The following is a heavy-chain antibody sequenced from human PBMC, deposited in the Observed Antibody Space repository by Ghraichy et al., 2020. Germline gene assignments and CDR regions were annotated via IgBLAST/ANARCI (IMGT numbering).Heavy chain of an antibody. Sequence: ESLNISCTVSGGPISSYYWSWIRQPPGKGLEWIGYIFYTGSTNYNPSLESRVTISVDTSKNQFSLNLSSVTAADTAVYYCARVRCTSTGCYTRFTFDYWGQGTLVTVSS. CDR3: ARVRCTSTGCYTRFTFDY. V-gene: IGHV4-59*01. J-gene: IGHJ4*02. D-gene: IGHD2-2*02. CDR1: GGPISSYY. CDR2: IFYTGST.